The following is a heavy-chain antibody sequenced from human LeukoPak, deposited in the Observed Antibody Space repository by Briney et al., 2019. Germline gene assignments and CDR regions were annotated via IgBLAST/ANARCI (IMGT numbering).Heavy chain of an antibody. CDR2: ITSNSNYI. V-gene: IGHV3-21*01. D-gene: IGHD2-21*01. CDR1: GFTFSSYS. Sequence: GGSLRLSCATSGFTFSSYSMNRVRQAPGKGLEWVSSITSNSNYIYYADSVKGRFTISRDNAKNSLYLQMNSLRADDTAVYYCARDPGIEDYWGQGTLVTVSS. CDR3: ARDPGIEDY. J-gene: IGHJ4*02.